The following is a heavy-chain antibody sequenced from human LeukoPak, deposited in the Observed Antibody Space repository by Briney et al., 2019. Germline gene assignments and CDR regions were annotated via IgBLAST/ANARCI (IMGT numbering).Heavy chain of an antibody. J-gene: IGHJ4*02. CDR1: GGSFSGYF. D-gene: IGHD2-15*01. Sequence: SETLSLTCAVYGGSFSGYFWRWIRQPPGKGLEWIGEINHSGSTNYNPSLKSRVTISVDTSKNQFSLKLSSVTAADTAVYYCARGYCSGGSCHQVFDWGQGTLVTVSS. CDR2: INHSGST. V-gene: IGHV4-34*01. CDR3: ARGYCSGGSCHQVFD.